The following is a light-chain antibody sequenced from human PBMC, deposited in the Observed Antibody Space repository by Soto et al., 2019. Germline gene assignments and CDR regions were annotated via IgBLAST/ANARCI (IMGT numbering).Light chain of an antibody. CDR2: AAS. Sequence: DIQMTQSPSSLSASVGDRVTITCRASQSISSYLNWYQQKPGKAPKLLIYAASSLQSGVPSRFSGSGSGTDFTLTISSLQPEDLGTYYCQQSYSTPRTFGQGTKVEIK. CDR3: QQSYSTPRT. J-gene: IGKJ1*01. V-gene: IGKV1-39*01. CDR1: QSISSY.